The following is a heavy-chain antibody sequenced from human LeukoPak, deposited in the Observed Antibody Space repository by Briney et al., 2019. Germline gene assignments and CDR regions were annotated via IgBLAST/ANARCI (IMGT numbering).Heavy chain of an antibody. J-gene: IGHJ6*03. CDR3: ASRLVRGVGGYYQYHYMDV. CDR2: INHSRSS. CDR1: GGSFSGYY. V-gene: IGHV4-34*01. D-gene: IGHD3-10*01. Sequence: PSETLSLTCAVYGGSFSGYYWSWIRQSPAKGLQWFGEINHSRSSNHNPSPKSRVTISVDTSKNQFSLKLSAVTAADTAVYYCASRLVRGVGGYYQYHYMDVWGKGTTVTVSS.